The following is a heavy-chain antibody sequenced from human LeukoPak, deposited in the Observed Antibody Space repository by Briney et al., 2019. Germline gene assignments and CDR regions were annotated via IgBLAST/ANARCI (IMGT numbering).Heavy chain of an antibody. V-gene: IGHV4-59*01. CDR1: GGSISSYY. J-gene: IGHJ5*02. CDR2: IYYSGST. D-gene: IGHD1-26*01. Sequence: SETLSLTCTVSGGSISSYYWSWIRQPPGKGLEWIGYIYYSGSTNYNPSLKSRVTISVDTSKNQFSLKLSSVTAADTAVYYCARVRLRIVGAWFDPWGQGTLVTVSS. CDR3: ARVRLRIVGAWFDP.